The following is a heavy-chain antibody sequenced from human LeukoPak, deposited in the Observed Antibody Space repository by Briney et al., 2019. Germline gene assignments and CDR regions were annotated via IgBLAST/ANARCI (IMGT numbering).Heavy chain of an antibody. CDR2: INPKSGGT. V-gene: IGHV1-2*02. CDR1: GYTFTGYY. Sequence: GASVTVSFKASGYTFTGYYIHWVRQPPGQGLEWVGWINPKSGGTNYTQKFQGRVTMTRDTSISTAYMELNRLRSDDTAVYYCARLYYPENMAAPVDYWGQGTLVTVSS. CDR3: ARLYYPENMAAPVDY. D-gene: IGHD6-13*01. J-gene: IGHJ4*02.